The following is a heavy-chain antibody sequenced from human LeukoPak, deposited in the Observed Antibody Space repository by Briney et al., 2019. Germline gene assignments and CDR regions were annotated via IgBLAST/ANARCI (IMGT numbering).Heavy chain of an antibody. CDR1: GASIISNNW. V-gene: IGHV4-4*02. Sequence: SGTLSLTCAVSGASIISNNWWSWVRQPSGKGLEWIGEIWHSGTTNYNPSLKSRVTISVDKSKNQFSLKLNSVTPEDTAVYYCARETTASGSPFDYWGQGTLVTVSS. CDR2: IWHSGTT. D-gene: IGHD6-19*01. J-gene: IGHJ4*02. CDR3: ARETTASGSPFDY.